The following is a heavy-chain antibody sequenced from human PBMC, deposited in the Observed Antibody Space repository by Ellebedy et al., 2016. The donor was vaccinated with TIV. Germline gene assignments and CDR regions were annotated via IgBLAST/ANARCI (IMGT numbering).Heavy chain of an antibody. CDR3: ARGSSSRGYFDS. Sequence: GESLKISXAASGFTFSYYSMHWVRQAPGKGLEWVAVISHDGSNKYHAESVEGRFTISRDDSKNTLYLQMNTLRTEDTALYFCARGSSSRGYFDSWGQGTLVTVSS. CDR2: ISHDGSNK. D-gene: IGHD6-13*01. J-gene: IGHJ4*02. V-gene: IGHV3-30-3*01. CDR1: GFTFSYYS.